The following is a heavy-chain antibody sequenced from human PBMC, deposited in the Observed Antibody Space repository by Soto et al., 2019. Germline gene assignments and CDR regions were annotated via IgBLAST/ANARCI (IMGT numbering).Heavy chain of an antibody. CDR3: ASDPRGYDILTGYYL. CDR2: IIPILGIA. Sequence: VQLVQSGAEVKKPGSSVKVSCKASGGTFSSYTISWVRQAPGQGLEWMGRIIPILGIANYAQKFQGRVTITADKSTSTAYMELSSLRSEDTAVYYCASDPRGYDILTGYYLWGQGTLVTVSS. V-gene: IGHV1-69*02. D-gene: IGHD3-9*01. J-gene: IGHJ4*02. CDR1: GGTFSSYT.